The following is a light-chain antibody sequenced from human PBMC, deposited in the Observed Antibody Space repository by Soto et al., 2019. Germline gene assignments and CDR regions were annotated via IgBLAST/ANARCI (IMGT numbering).Light chain of an antibody. V-gene: IGLV1-44*01. Sequence: QSVLTQPPSASGTPGQRVTISCSGTSSNIGSNSVSWYYHLPGTAPKLLIYNSDQRPSGVPERFSGSKSDTSASLAISGLQSEDEADYYCAAWDDSLIGPVFGGGTKVTVL. CDR3: AAWDDSLIGPV. J-gene: IGLJ2*01. CDR1: SSNIGSNS. CDR2: NSD.